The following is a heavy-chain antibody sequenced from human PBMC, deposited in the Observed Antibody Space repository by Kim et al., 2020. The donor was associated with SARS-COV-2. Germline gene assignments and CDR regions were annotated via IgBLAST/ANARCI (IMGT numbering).Heavy chain of an antibody. CDR3: ARLRATGHFDY. J-gene: IGHJ4*03. CDR2: DT. V-gene: IGHV5-51*01. D-gene: IGHD1-26*01. Sequence: DTGYGPAFEGHVTVSADKSNNTAYLQWGSLRAADTAIYYCARLRATGHFDYWGQGTLVTVSS.